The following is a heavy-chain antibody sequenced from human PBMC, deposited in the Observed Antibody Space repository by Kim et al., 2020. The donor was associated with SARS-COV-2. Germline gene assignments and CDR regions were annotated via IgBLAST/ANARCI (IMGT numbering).Heavy chain of an antibody. Sequence: SETLSLTCTVSGGSIMTTAHYWGWIRQPPGKGLEWIGSIYYTGSTYNNPSLNSGVTISIDTSNNQFSLKLTSVTSANTSVYYCARVATPGYDAFNVWGQGTMVTVSS. V-gene: IGHV4-39*01. D-gene: IGHD5-12*01. CDR1: GGSIMTTAHY. J-gene: IGHJ3*01. CDR3: ARVATPGYDAFNV. CDR2: IYYTGST.